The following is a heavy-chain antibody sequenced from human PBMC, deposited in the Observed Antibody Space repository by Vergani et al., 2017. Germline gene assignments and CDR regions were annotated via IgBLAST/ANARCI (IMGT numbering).Heavy chain of an antibody. Sequence: QVQLVQSGAEVKKPGASVKVSCKASGYTFTSYGISWVRQAPGQGLEWMGWISAYNGNTNYAQKFQGRVTMTRDTSISTAYMELSRLRSDDTAVYYCARDYGDYEAGDYWGQGTLVTVSS. V-gene: IGHV1-2*02. J-gene: IGHJ4*02. CDR1: GYTFTSYG. CDR3: ARDYGDYEAGDY. CDR2: ISAYNGNT. D-gene: IGHD4-17*01.